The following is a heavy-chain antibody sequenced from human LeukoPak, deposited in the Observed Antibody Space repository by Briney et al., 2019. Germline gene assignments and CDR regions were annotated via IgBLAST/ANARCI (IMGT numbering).Heavy chain of an antibody. V-gene: IGHV3-20*04. CDR2: INWNGGST. CDR1: GFTFDDYG. CDR3: ARVINFYYYMDV. J-gene: IGHJ6*03. D-gene: IGHD2/OR15-2a*01. Sequence: GGSLRLSCAASGFTFDDYGMSWVRQAPGKGLEWVSGINWNGGSTGYADSVKGRFTISRDNAKNSLYLQMNSLRAEDTAIYYCARVINFYYYMDVWGKGTTVTISS.